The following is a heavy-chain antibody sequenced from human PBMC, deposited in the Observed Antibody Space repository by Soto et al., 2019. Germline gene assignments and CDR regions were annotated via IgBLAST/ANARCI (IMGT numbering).Heavy chain of an antibody. CDR1: GGSISSYY. D-gene: IGHD6-13*01. J-gene: IGHJ6*03. CDR2: IYYSGST. CDR3: ARLLAAAGTDYYYMDV. Sequence: SETLSLTCAVSGGSISSYYWSWIRQPPGKGLEWIGYIYYSGSTNYNPSLRSRVTISVDTSKNQFSLKLSSVTAADTAVYYCARLLAAAGTDYYYMDVWGKGTTVTVSS. V-gene: IGHV4-59*08.